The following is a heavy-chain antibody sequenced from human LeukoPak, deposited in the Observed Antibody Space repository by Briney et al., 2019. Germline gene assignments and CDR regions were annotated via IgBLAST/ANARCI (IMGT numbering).Heavy chain of an antibody. V-gene: IGHV3-21*01. CDR1: GFTFSSDS. CDR3: ARDRRLGRSLFDY. Sequence: GGSLRLSRSSSGFTFSSDSMNWIRQAPGKGLEWVSSISSSSSYIYYADSVKGRFTISRDNAKNSLYLQMNSLRAEDTAVYYCARDRRLGRSLFDYWGQGTLVTVSS. CDR2: ISSSSSYI. J-gene: IGHJ4*02. D-gene: IGHD6-19*01.